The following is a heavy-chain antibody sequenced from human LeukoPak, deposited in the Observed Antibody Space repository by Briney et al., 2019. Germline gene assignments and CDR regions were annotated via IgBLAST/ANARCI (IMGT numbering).Heavy chain of an antibody. D-gene: IGHD1-26*01. CDR2: ISGSGGST. Sequence: GGSLRLSCAASGFTFSSYAMTWVRQAPGKGLEWVSGISGSGGSTNYADSVKGRFTISRDNSENTLYLQMNSLRVEDTAVYYCAKSYGGSYYGGYFDYWGQGTLVTVSA. CDR3: AKSYGGSYYGGYFDY. V-gene: IGHV3-23*01. CDR1: GFTFSSYA. J-gene: IGHJ4*02.